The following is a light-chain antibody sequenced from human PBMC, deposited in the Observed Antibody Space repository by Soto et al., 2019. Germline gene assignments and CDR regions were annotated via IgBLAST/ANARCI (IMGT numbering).Light chain of an antibody. CDR1: ESVSSRY. Sequence: ESVLTQSPGTLSLSPGERATLSCRASESVSSRYLAWYQQKPGQAPWLLIYGASSRATGSPDRFSGSGSGTDFTLTISRLEPEDSAVYYCQQYGSLPLFTFGPGTKVDIK. J-gene: IGKJ3*01. V-gene: IGKV3-20*01. CDR3: QQYGSLPLFT. CDR2: GAS.